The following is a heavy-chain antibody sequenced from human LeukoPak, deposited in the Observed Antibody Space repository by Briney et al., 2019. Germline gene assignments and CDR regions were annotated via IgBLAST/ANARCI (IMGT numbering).Heavy chain of an antibody. CDR3: ARDPQRIVVVPAAYIDY. CDR1: GFTFSSYA. D-gene: IGHD2-2*01. Sequence: GGSLRLSCAASGFTFSSYAMHWVRQAPGKGLEWVAVISYDGGNRYYADSVKGRFTISRDNSKNTLYLQMNSLRAEDTAVYYCARDPQRIVVVPAAYIDYWGQGTLVTVSS. J-gene: IGHJ4*02. V-gene: IGHV3-30*04. CDR2: ISYDGGNR.